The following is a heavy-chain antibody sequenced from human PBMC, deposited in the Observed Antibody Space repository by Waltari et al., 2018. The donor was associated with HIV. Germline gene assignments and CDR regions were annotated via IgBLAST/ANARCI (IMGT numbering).Heavy chain of an antibody. CDR1: GYTLTELS. CDR2: FHPEHGET. CDR3: AAPELQFHPCHAFDV. V-gene: IGHV1-24*01. J-gene: IGHJ3*01. D-gene: IGHD2-21*02. Sequence: QVQLVQSGAEVKKPGASVKVSCKVSGYTLTELSIHWVRQAPGKGLEWMGGFHPEHGETIYAQNFQGRVTMTEDTSAETAYMELGSLRSDDTAVYYCAAPELQFHPCHAFDVWGQGTMVTVSS.